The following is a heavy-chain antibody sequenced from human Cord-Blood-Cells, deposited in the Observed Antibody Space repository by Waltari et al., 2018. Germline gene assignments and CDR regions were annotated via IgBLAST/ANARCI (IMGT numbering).Heavy chain of an antibody. J-gene: IGHJ4*02. CDR2: INPNRGGT. V-gene: IGHV1-2*04. CDR3: AREVWYSGYDLDY. Sequence: QVQLVQSGAEVKKPGASVKVSCKASGYTFPGYYMHWVRQAPGQGLEWMGWINPNRGGTNYAQKFQGWVTMTRDTSISTAYMELSRLRSDDTAVYYCAREVWYSGYDLDYWGQGTLVTISS. CDR1: GYTFPGYY. D-gene: IGHD5-12*01.